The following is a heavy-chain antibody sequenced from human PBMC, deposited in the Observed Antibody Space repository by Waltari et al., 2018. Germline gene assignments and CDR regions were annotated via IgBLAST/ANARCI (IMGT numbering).Heavy chain of an antibody. CDR1: GGSISSGGYY. CDR3: ARGYSSSWYIQFDY. V-gene: IGHV4-31*03. Sequence: QVQLQESGPGLVKPSQTLSLTCTVSGGSISSGGYYWSWIRQHPGTGLEWIGYIDYSGSTYYNPSLKSRVTISVDTSKNQCSLKLSSGTAADTAVYYCARGYSSSWYIQFDYWGQGTLVTVSS. D-gene: IGHD6-13*01. CDR2: IDYSGST. J-gene: IGHJ4*02.